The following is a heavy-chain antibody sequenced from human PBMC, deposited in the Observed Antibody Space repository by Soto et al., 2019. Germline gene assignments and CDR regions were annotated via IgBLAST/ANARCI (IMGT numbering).Heavy chain of an antibody. CDR3: ATGQGHYYSHGMDV. V-gene: IGHV3-23*01. CDR2: ISGSGGST. J-gene: IGHJ6*02. CDR1: GFTFSSYA. Sequence: EVQLLESGGGLVQPGGSLRLSCAASGFTFSSYAMSWVRQAPGKGLEGVSAISGSGGSTYYADSVKGRFTISRDNSKNTLYLQMNSLRAEDTAVYYCATGQGHYYSHGMDVWGQGTTVTVSS.